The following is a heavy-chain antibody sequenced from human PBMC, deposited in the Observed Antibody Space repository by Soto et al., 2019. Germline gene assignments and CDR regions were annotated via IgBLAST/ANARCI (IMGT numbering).Heavy chain of an antibody. D-gene: IGHD6-19*01. CDR3: AIDRLIVAVAVGRMDV. J-gene: IGHJ6*02. V-gene: IGHV1-69*01. CDR1: GDTFTGYA. Sequence: QVQLVQSGAEMKKPGSSVKVSCKASGDTFTGYAISWVRQAPGQGLEWMGWVIPTFGTTKYAQRFQGRVTISVYELASTAYMELSSLRPEDTALYYCAIDRLIVAVAVGRMDVWGQGTTVTVSS. CDR2: VIPTFGTT.